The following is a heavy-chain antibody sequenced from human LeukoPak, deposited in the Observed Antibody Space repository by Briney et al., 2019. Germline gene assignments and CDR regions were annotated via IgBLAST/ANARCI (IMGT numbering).Heavy chain of an antibody. D-gene: IGHD2-2*01. CDR3: ARGYCSSTSCLFDY. CDR2: IWNDGSNK. V-gene: IGHV3-33*01. J-gene: IGHJ4*02. Sequence: GGSLRLSCAASGFTFSSYGMHWVRQAPGQGLEWVAVIWNDGSNKYYVDSVKGRFTISRDNSKNTLYLQMNSLRTEDTAVYCCARGYCSSTSCLFDYWGQGTLVTVSS. CDR1: GFTFSSYG.